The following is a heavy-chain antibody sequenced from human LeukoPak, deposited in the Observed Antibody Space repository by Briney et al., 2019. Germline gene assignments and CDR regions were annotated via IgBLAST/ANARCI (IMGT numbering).Heavy chain of an antibody. Sequence: SGGSLRLSCAASGFTFSTYALSWVRQAPGKGLEWVSAVSRSGDGTDYADSVKGRFTISRDNSKNTLYLQMNSLRAGDTAIYYCAKALLVRGVTSADDAFDIWGQGTVVTVSS. D-gene: IGHD3-10*01. CDR3: AKALLVRGVTSADDAFDI. CDR1: GFTFSTYA. J-gene: IGHJ3*02. V-gene: IGHV3-23*01. CDR2: VSRSGDGT.